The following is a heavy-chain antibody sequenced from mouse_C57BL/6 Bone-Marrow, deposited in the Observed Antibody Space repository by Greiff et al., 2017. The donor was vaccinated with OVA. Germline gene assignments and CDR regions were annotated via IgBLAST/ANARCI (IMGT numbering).Heavy chain of an antibody. CDR2: ISSGGDYI. V-gene: IGHV5-9-1*02. CDR1: GFTFSSYA. D-gene: IGHD1-1*01. J-gene: IGHJ1*03. CDR3: TRDGSYGYFDV. Sequence: EVKVVESGEGLVKPGGSLKLSCAASGFTFSSYAMSWVRQTPEKRLEWVAYISSGGDYIYYADTVKGRFTISRDNARNTLYLQMSSLKSEDTAMYYCTRDGSYGYFDVWGTGTTVTVSS.